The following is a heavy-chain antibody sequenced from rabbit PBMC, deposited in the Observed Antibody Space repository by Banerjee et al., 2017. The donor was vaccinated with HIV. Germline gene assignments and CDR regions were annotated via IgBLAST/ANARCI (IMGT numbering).Heavy chain of an antibody. CDR1: GFSFSSSYY. CDR2: IAAGSGGAP. V-gene: IGHV1S40*01. CDR3: ARDPFAGSSYYTGLKHFNL. J-gene: IGHJ4*01. D-gene: IGHD8-1*01. Sequence: QSLEESGGDLVKPGASLTLTCTASGFSFSSSYYMCWVRQAPGKGLEWIACIAAGSGGAPYYASWVNGRFTISRSTSLNTVTLQMTSLTAADTATYFCARDPFAGSSYYTGLKHFNLWGPGTLVTVS.